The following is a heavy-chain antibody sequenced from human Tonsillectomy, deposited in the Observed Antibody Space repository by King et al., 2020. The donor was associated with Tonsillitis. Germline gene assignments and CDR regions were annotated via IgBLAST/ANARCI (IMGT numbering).Heavy chain of an antibody. J-gene: IGHJ4*02. CDR3: AKDRGADSSNWYALTFYFDY. Sequence: VQLVESGGDVVQPGRSLRLSCAASGFTFSSYGMHWVRQAPGKGLEWVTVISYDGNNKYSADSVKGRFTISRDNSKNTLYLQINSLRAEDTAVYYCAKDRGADSSNWYALTFYFDYWGQGTLVTVSS. CDR1: GFTFSSYG. CDR2: ISYDGNNK. D-gene: IGHD6-13*01. V-gene: IGHV3-30*18.